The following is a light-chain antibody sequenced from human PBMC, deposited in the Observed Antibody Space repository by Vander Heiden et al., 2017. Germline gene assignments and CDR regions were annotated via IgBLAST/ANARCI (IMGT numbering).Light chain of an antibody. Sequence: EIVMTQPPATLSVSPGERATLSCRASQSVSSNLAWYQQKPGQAPRLLIYGASTRATGIPARFSGSGSGTEFTLTISSLQSEDFAVYYCQQYNNWPPHTFGQGTKLEIK. J-gene: IGKJ2*01. CDR3: QQYNNWPPHT. V-gene: IGKV3-15*01. CDR2: GAS. CDR1: QSVSSN.